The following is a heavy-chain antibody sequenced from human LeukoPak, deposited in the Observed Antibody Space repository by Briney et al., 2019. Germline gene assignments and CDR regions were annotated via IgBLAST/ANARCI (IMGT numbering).Heavy chain of an antibody. D-gene: IGHD3-16*01. CDR1: GFTFRYYS. V-gene: IGHV3-21*01. J-gene: IGHJ4*02. Sequence: GGSLRLSCAGSGFTFRYYSMTWVRQAPGKGLEWVSSISTKSDYIHYADSVKGQFTISRDNANNSVYLQMNSLTAEDTAVYYCARVGGEYVVSDYWGQGTLVAVSS. CDR2: ISTKSDYI. CDR3: ARVGGEYVVSDY.